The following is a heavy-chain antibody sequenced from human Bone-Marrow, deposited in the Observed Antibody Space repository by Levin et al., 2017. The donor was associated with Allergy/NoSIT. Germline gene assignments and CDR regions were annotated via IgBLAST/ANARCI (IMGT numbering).Heavy chain of an antibody. Sequence: LSLTCAASGFTFSNARMSWGRQAPGKGLEWGGRIKSEPDGGTTDYAAPVKGRFTISRDDSKDMLYLQMNSLKTEDAAMYYCTAGIPTFWSGYYTGYYYYMDVWGKGTTVTVSS. CDR2: IKSEPDGGTT. CDR3: TAGIPTFWSGYYTGYYYYMDV. CDR1: GFTFSNAR. D-gene: IGHD3-3*01. V-gene: IGHV3-15*01. J-gene: IGHJ6*03.